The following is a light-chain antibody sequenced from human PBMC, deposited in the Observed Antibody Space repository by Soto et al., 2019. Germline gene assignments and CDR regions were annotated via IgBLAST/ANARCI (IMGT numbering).Light chain of an antibody. J-gene: IGKJ5*01. CDR3: QQRSNWPT. CDR1: QSVSSY. Sequence: EIVFPQYTTPRSLSXXEIATLSCRASQSVSSYLAWYQQKPGQAPRLLIYDASNRATGIPARFSGSGSGTDFTLTISSLEPEDFAVYYCQQRSNWPTVGQGTRLEIK. CDR2: DAS. V-gene: IGKV3-11*01.